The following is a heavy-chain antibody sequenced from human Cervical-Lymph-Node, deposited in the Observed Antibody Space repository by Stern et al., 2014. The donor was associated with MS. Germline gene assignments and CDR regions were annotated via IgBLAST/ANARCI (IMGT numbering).Heavy chain of an antibody. J-gene: IGHJ4*02. V-gene: IGHV3-33*08. D-gene: IGHD2-8*02. CDR3: ARDTTRMIYDTGAFDY. CDR1: GFSFGGYG. CDR2: IWSEESNE. Sequence: QVQLVESGGGVVQPGRSLRLSCAASGFSFGGYGMHWVRQAPGKGLEWVAGIWSEESNEYYAEALKGRFTISRDNSRNTVYLQMNSLRGEDTAVYYCARDTTRMIYDTGAFDYWGQGTLVTVSS.